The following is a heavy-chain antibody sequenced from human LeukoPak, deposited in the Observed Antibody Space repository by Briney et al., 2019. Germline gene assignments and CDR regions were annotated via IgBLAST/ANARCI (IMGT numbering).Heavy chain of an antibody. CDR3: AGHHPRNTVDF. V-gene: IGHV4-59*08. CDR2: ISDIGSI. Sequence: NPSETLFLTCTVSGGSISSYYWSWIRQPPGKGLEWIAYISDIGSINYNPSLKSRVTISLDTSKNQFSLKLSSVTAADTAVYYCAGHHPRNTVDFWGQGTLVTVSS. CDR1: GGSISSYY. J-gene: IGHJ4*02. D-gene: IGHD2-8*02.